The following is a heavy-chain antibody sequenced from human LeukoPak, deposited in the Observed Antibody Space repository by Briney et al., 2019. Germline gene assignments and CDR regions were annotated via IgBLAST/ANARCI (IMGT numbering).Heavy chain of an antibody. CDR1: GFTFSSCG. J-gene: IGHJ4*02. V-gene: IGHV3-30*18. CDR2: ISYDGSNK. CDR3: AKDRSSGWFYYFDY. Sequence: GGSLRLSCAASGFTFSSCGMHWVRQAPGKGLEWVAVISYDGSNKYYADSVKGRFTISRDNSKNTLFLEMNSLRAEDTAVYYCAKDRSSGWFYYFDYWGQGTLVTVSS. D-gene: IGHD6-19*01.